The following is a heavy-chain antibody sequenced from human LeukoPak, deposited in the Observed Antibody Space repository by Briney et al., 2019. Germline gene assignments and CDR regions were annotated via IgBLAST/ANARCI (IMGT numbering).Heavy chain of an antibody. Sequence: GGSLRLSCAASGFTFSSYGMHWVRQAPGKGLEWVAVIWYGGSNKYYADSVKGRFTISRDNSKNTLYLQMNSLRAEDTAVYYCAKGYGERGYYYYYYMDVWGKGTTVTVSS. V-gene: IGHV3-30*02. CDR3: AKGYGERGYYYYYYMDV. CDR2: IWYGGSNK. D-gene: IGHD4-17*01. CDR1: GFTFSSYG. J-gene: IGHJ6*03.